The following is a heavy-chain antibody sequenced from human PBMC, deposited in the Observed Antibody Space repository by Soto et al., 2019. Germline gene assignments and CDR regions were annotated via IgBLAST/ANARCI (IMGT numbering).Heavy chain of an antibody. J-gene: IGHJ6*03. CDR3: ARVYPYYYYMDV. V-gene: IGHV4-4*02. CDR2: IYHSGST. CDR1: SGSISSSNW. Sequence: PSETLSLTCAVSSGSISSSNWWSWVRQPPGKGLEWIGEIYHSGSTNYNPSLKSRVTISVDKSKNQFSLKLNSVTAADTAVFYCARVYPYYYYMDVWGKGTTVTVSS.